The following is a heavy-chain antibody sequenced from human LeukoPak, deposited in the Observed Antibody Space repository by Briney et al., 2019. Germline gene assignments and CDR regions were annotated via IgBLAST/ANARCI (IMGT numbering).Heavy chain of an antibody. CDR3: VRDQRRIEVAGYYSDY. Sequence: GASVKISCKASGFTLTSYYFFWVRLAPGQGLEWMGILNPKTGTTGYAQKFQCRVSMTRDTSTSTVYMELSSLRSEDSAIYYCVRDQRRIEVAGYYSDYWGQGTLVTVSA. V-gene: IGHV1-46*01. D-gene: IGHD6-19*01. J-gene: IGHJ4*02. CDR1: GFTLTSYY. CDR2: LNPKTGTT.